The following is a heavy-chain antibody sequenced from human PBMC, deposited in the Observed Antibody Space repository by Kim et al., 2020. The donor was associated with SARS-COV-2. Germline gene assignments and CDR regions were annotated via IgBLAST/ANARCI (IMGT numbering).Heavy chain of an antibody. CDR3: TRAMDYGGAYDYIYGMDV. D-gene: IGHD4-17*01. J-gene: IGHJ6*02. Sequence: GGSLRLSCTASGFTFGDYAMSWFRQAPGKGPEWVGFIKSKPYGGTTEYAASVRGRFIVSRDDSKSIAYLQMNSLKTEDTAVYYCTRAMDYGGAYDYIYGMDVWGQGTTLTVSS. V-gene: IGHV3-49*03. CDR2: IKSKPYGGTT. CDR1: GFTFGDYA.